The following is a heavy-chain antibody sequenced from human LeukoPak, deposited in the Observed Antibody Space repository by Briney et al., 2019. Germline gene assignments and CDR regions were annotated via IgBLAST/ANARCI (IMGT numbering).Heavy chain of an antibody. V-gene: IGHV3-30*02. Sequence: GGSLRLSCAASGFTFSSYGMHWVRQAPGKGLEWVAFIRYDGSNKYYADSVKGRFTISRDNSKNTLYLQMNSLRAEDTAVYYCAKDLGSKATKNYYDFWSGYFDYWGQGTLVTVSS. CDR1: GFTFSSYG. CDR2: IRYDGSNK. CDR3: AKDLGSKATKNYYDFWSGYFDY. D-gene: IGHD3-3*01. J-gene: IGHJ4*02.